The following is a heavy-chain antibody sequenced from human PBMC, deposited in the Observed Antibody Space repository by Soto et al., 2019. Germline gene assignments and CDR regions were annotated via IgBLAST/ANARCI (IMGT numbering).Heavy chain of an antibody. CDR3: STTLYSNSVPPEGY. CDR1: GFTFSTYT. Sequence: EVQLVESGGGLVKPGGSLRLSCAASGFTFSTYTMSWVRQAPGKGLEWVSRISGSGGSIYYTDSVKGRFTISRDNSKNTLYLQMKSLTAEDTAVYYCSTTLYSNSVPPEGYWGQGTLVTVSS. CDR2: ISGSGGSI. J-gene: IGHJ4*02. V-gene: IGHV3-23*04. D-gene: IGHD4-4*01.